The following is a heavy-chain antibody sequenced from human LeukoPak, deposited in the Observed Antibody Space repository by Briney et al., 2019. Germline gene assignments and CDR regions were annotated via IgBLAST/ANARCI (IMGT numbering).Heavy chain of an antibody. V-gene: IGHV1-8*03. CDR2: MNPNSGNT. D-gene: IGHD2-8*02. Sequence: ASVKVSCKASGYTFTSYDINWVRQATGQGLEWMGWMNPNSGNTGYAQKFQGRVTITRNTSISTAYMELSSLRSEDTAVYYCARGRISYRGTAYYYYYMDVWGKGTTVTVSS. J-gene: IGHJ6*03. CDR3: ARGRISYRGTAYYYYYMDV. CDR1: GYTFTSYD.